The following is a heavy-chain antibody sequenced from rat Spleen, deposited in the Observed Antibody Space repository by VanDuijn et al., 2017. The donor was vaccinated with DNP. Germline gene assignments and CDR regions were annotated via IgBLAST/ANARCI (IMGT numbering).Heavy chain of an antibody. Sequence: EVQLVESGGGLVQPGSPLKLSCAASGFTFSSNWLNWIRQAPGKGLEWVASITPDGFITYYPDTVKGRFVISKDNAKNPLYLQVNSLRSEDTATYYCTSNPHIRTAAPFDYWGQGVMVTVSS. J-gene: IGHJ2*01. CDR1: GFTFSSNW. CDR2: ITPDGFIT. D-gene: IGHD3-8*01. CDR3: TSNPHIRTAAPFDY. V-gene: IGHV5-35*01.